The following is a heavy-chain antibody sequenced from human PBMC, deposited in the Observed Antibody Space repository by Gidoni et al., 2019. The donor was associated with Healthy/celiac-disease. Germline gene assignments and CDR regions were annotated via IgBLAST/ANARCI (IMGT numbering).Heavy chain of an antibody. V-gene: IGHV4-59*01. Sequence: QVQLQESGPGLVKPSETLSLTCPVSGGSISSYYWSWIRQPPGKGLEWIGYIYYSGSTNYNPSLKSRVTISVDTSKNQFSLKLSSVTAADTAVYYCARAAMVQGVIHEAFDIWGQGTMVTVSS. J-gene: IGHJ3*02. CDR2: IYYSGST. D-gene: IGHD3-10*01. CDR3: ARAAMVQGVIHEAFDI. CDR1: GGSISSYY.